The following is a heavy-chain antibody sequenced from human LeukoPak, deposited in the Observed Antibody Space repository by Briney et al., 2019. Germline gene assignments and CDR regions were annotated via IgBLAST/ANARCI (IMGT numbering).Heavy chain of an antibody. V-gene: IGHV4-34*01. D-gene: IGHD3-22*01. J-gene: IGHJ4*02. Sequence: RPGGSLRLSCAASGFTVSSNYMSWVRQPPGKGLEWIGEINHSGSTNYNPSLKSRVTISVDTSKNQFSLKLSSVTAADTAVYYCARGLYYYDSSGLHFYFDYWGQGTLVTVSS. CDR3: ARGLYYYDSSGLHFYFDY. CDR2: INHSGST. CDR1: GFTVSSNY.